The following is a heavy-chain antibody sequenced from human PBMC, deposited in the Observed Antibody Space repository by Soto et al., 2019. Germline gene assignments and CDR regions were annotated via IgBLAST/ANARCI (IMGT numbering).Heavy chain of an antibody. CDR2: ISYDGSNK. Sequence: GGSLRLSCAASGFTFSSYGMHWVRQAPGKGLEWVAVISYDGSNKYYADSVKGRFTISRDNSKNTLYLQMNSLRAEDTAGYYCAKYGEIGLNGYYYWGQGTLVTVSS. D-gene: IGHD3-9*01. J-gene: IGHJ4*02. CDR1: GFTFSSYG. V-gene: IGHV3-30*18. CDR3: AKYGEIGLNGYYY.